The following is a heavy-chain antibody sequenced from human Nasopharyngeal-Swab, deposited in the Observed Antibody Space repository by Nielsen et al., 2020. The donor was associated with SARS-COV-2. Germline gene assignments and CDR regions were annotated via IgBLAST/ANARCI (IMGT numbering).Heavy chain of an antibody. Sequence: ASVKVSCKASGYTFTSYGISWVRQAPGQGLEWMGWISAYNGNTNYAQKLQGRVTMTTDTPTSTAYMELRSLRSDDTAVYYCARASDPLLGYCSGGSCYRYYMDVWGKGTTVTVSS. CDR1: GYTFTSYG. J-gene: IGHJ6*03. CDR3: ARASDPLLGYCSGGSCYRYYMDV. D-gene: IGHD2-15*01. V-gene: IGHV1-18*01. CDR2: ISAYNGNT.